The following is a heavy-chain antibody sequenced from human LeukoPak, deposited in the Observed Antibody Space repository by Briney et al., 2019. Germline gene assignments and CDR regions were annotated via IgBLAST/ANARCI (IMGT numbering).Heavy chain of an antibody. CDR2: IQNDGGSK. V-gene: IGHV3-30*02. J-gene: IGHJ4*02. CDR3: APRGIAVAGPFDY. CDR1: GFTFSSYG. Sequence: PGGSLRLSCAASGFTFSSYGMHWVRQAPGKGLEWVAFIQNDGGSKYYADSVKGRFTISRDNSKNPLYLQMNSLGTEDTAVYYCAPRGIAVAGPFDYWGQGTLVTVSS. D-gene: IGHD6-19*01.